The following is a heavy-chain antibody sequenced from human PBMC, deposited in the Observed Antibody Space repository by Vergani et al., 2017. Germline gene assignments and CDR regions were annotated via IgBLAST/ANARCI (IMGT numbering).Heavy chain of an antibody. D-gene: IGHD1-26*01. CDR3: AKDRGSSDYYYYYWMDV. CDR1: GFTFSSYG. V-gene: IGHV3-30*18. Sequence: QVQLVESGGGVVQPGRSLRLSCATSGFTFSSYGMHWVRQTPGKALLCVAVISFDGSNKYYADSLKGRLTISRDKSKNTLYLQMNSLRAEDTALYYCAKDRGSSDYYYYYWMDVWGQGTTVTVSS. J-gene: IGHJ6*02. CDR2: ISFDGSNK.